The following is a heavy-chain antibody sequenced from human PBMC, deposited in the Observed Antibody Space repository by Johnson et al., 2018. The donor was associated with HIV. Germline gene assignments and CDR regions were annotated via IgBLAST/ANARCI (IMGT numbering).Heavy chain of an antibody. CDR2: LTWNSDTI. Sequence: VQLVESGGGLVQPGRSLRLSCAASGFTFDNYAMHWVRQAPGKGLEWVSGLTWNSDTIAYVDSVKGRFTISRDNSKNTLYLQMNSLRAEDTAVYYCARGHDYGYHAFDIWGQGTMVTVSS. CDR1: GFTFDNYA. D-gene: IGHD4-17*01. V-gene: IGHV3-9*01. CDR3: ARGHDYGYHAFDI. J-gene: IGHJ3*02.